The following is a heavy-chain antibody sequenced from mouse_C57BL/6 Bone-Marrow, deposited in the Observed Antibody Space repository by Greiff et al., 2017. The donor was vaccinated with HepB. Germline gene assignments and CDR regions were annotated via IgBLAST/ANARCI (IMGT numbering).Heavy chain of an antibody. CDR1: GFTFSDYY. Sequence: EVQLVESEGGLVQPGRSMKLSCTASGFTFSDYYMAWVRQVPEKGLEWVANINYDGSSTYYLDSLKSRFIISRDNAKNILYLQMSSLKSEDTATYYCARFYGSKDWYFDVWGTGTTVTVSS. CDR3: ARFYGSKDWYFDV. D-gene: IGHD1-1*01. J-gene: IGHJ1*03. CDR2: INYDGSST. V-gene: IGHV5-16*01.